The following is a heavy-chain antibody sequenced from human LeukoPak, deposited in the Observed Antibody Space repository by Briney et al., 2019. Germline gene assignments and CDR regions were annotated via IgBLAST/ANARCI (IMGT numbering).Heavy chain of an antibody. D-gene: IGHD2-15*01. Sequence: SETLSLTCSVSGGSIRGNFWSWVRQPPGKGLEWIGYIYYSGSTNCNPSLKSRVTISVDTSKNQFSLKLSSVTAADTAVYYCARHHDYYSGNLRRAFDVWGQGTMVTVSS. V-gene: IGHV4-59*08. J-gene: IGHJ3*01. CDR1: GGSIRGNF. CDR2: IYYSGST. CDR3: ARHHDYYSGNLRRAFDV.